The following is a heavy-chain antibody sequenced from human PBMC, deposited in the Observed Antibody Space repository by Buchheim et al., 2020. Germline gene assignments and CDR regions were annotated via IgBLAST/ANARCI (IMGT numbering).Heavy chain of an antibody. J-gene: IGHJ4*02. V-gene: IGHV4-30-4*01. CDR3: ARGLRRYYDFWSGYYQNHYFDY. D-gene: IGHD3-3*01. CDR2: IYYSGST. Sequence: QVQLQESGPGLVKPSQTLSLTCTVSGGSISSGDYYWSWIRQPPGKGLEWIGYIYYSGSTYYNPSLKSPVTISVDTSKNQFSLKLSSVTAADTAVYYCARGLRRYYDFWSGYYQNHYFDYWGQGTL. CDR1: GGSISSGDYY.